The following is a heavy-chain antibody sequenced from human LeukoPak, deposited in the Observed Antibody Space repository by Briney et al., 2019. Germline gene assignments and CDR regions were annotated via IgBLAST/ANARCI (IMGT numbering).Heavy chain of an antibody. CDR2: ISGSGGST. J-gene: IGHJ6*02. Sequence: GGSLRLSCAASGFTFSSYAMSWVRQAPGKGLEWVSAISGSGGSTYYADSVKGRFTISRDNSKNTLYLQMNSLRAEDTAVYYCARYRAQETPPYGEYGMDVWGQGTTVTVSS. CDR3: ARYRAQETPPYGEYGMDV. CDR1: GFTFSSYA. D-gene: IGHD4-17*01. V-gene: IGHV3-23*01.